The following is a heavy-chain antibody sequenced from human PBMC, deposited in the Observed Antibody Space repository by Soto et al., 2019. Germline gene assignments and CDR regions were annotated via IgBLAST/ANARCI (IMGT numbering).Heavy chain of an antibody. V-gene: IGHV1-8*01. D-gene: IGHD6-13*01. CDR2: MNPNSGNT. Sequence: QVKLVQSGAEVKKPGASVKVSCKASGYTFTSYDINWVRQATGQGLEWMGWMNPNSGNTGYAQKFQGRVTMNRNTSIRTDYMEMSRMRSEDTAVYYCARGVRKTTSDSSWYYFDYWGQGTLVTVSS. CDR3: ARGVRKTTSDSSWYYFDY. CDR1: GYTFTSYD. J-gene: IGHJ4*02.